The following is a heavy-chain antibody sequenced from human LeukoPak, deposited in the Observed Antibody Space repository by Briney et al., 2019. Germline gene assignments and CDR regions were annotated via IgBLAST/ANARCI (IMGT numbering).Heavy chain of an antibody. J-gene: IGHJ4*02. CDR1: VYTFTSCD. V-gene: IGHV1-8*01. CDR2: MNPNSGNT. CDR3: TRGSSGRRDN. Sequence: GASVNVSCKASVYTFTSCDINWVRQATGQGLEWMGWMNPNSGNTGYGQSFQGRITMTRDISIGTAYMELSNLTSEDTAIYYCTRGSSGRRDNWGQGTLVTVSA. D-gene: IGHD6-19*01.